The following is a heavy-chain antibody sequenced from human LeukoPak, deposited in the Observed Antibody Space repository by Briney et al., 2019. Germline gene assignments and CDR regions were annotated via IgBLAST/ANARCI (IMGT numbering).Heavy chain of an antibody. J-gene: IGHJ5*02. CDR3: AREVMEWLNWFDP. CDR2: INPNSGGT. CDR1: GYTFTGYY. D-gene: IGHD3-3*01. Sequence: ASVKVSCKASGYTFTGYYMHWMRQAPGQGLEWMGWINPNSGGTNYAQKFQGRVTMTRDTSISTAYMELSRLRSDDTAVYYCAREVMEWLNWFDPWGQGTLVTVSS. V-gene: IGHV1-2*02.